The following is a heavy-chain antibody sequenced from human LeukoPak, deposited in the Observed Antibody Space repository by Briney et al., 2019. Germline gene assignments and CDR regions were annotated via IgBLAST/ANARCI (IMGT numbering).Heavy chain of an antibody. CDR2: IKQDGSEK. CDR1: GFTFSSYW. CDR3: ARTLGYCSSTSCPKDY. J-gene: IGHJ4*02. Sequence: GGSLRLSCAASGFTFSSYWISWVRQAPGKGLEWVSNIKQDGSEKYYVDSVKGRFTISRDNAKNSLYLQMNSLRAEDTGVYYCARTLGYCSSTSCPKDYWGQGTLVTVSS. V-gene: IGHV3-7*01. D-gene: IGHD2-2*01.